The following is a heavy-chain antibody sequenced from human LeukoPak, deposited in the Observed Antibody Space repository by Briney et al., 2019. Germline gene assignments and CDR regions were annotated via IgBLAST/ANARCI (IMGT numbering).Heavy chain of an antibody. CDR3: ARTDPHVRGASKGPFDY. CDR2: IYYTGST. Sequence: SETLSLTCSASGGSISSSSYYWGWIRQPPGKGLEWIGSIYYTGSTYYNPSLKSRVTISVDTSKNQFSLKVSSVTAADTAVYYCARTDPHVRGASKGPFDYWGQGTLVTVSS. D-gene: IGHD3-10*01. V-gene: IGHV4-39*07. J-gene: IGHJ4*02. CDR1: GGSISSSSYY.